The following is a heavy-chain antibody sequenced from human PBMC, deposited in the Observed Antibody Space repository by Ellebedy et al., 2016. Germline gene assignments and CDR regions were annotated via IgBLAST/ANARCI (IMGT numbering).Heavy chain of an antibody. J-gene: IGHJ3*02. Sequence: GGSLRLSXAASGFSLSGYWMTWVRQAPGKGLEWVANIKEDGGEKYYVDSVEGRFTISRDSAKNSLYLQMNNLRAEDTAVYYCARQMVAMSVDAFDIWGQGTVVIVSS. D-gene: IGHD5-12*01. CDR1: GFSLSGYW. V-gene: IGHV3-7*03. CDR2: IKEDGGEK. CDR3: ARQMVAMSVDAFDI.